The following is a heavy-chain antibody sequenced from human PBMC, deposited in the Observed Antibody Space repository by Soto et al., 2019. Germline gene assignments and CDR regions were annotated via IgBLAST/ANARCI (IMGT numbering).Heavy chain of an antibody. V-gene: IGHV1-2*02. D-gene: IGHD2-15*01. CDR2: VSPKTGET. Sequence: QVQLVQSGSEVKKPGASMTVSCKASGYPFTGYYIHWVRQAPGQGPEWMGWVSPKTGETNYVQKFQGRVTMTPETSTSTAYLELTRLRSDDTAVYYCARRPMWRQVAQDYGMDVWGHGTTVTVS. J-gene: IGHJ6*02. CDR1: GYPFTGYY. CDR3: ARRPMWRQVAQDYGMDV.